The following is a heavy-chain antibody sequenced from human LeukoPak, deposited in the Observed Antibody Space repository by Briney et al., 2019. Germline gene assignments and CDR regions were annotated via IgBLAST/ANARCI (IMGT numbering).Heavy chain of an antibody. CDR3: AFGYCSGWYRFFDY. D-gene: IGHD6-19*01. Sequence: AGSLRLSCAASGFTFSSYAMSWVRQAPGQGLEWVSAMSGSGGSTYYADSVKGRFTISRDNSKNTLYLQMNSLRAEDTAVYYCAFGYCSGWYRFFDYWGQGTLVTVSS. CDR2: MSGSGGST. V-gene: IGHV3-23*01. J-gene: IGHJ4*02. CDR1: GFTFSSYA.